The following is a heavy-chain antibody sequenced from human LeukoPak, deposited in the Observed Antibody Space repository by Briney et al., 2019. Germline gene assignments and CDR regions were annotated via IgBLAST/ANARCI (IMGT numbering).Heavy chain of an antibody. CDR2: IKQDGSEK. J-gene: IGHJ3*02. D-gene: IGHD3-22*01. CDR3: ARDLSGNYYDSSGIGGDAFDI. CDR1: GFTFSSYW. V-gene: IGHV3-7*01. Sequence: GGSLRLSCAASGFTFSSYWMSWVRQAPGKGLEWVANIKQDGSEKYYVDSVKGRFTISRDNAKNSLYLQMNSLRAEDTAVYYCARDLSGNYYDSSGIGGDAFDIRGQGTMVTVSS.